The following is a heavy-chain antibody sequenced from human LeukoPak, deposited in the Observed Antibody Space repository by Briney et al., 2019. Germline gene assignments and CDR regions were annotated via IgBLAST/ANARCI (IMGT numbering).Heavy chain of an antibody. CDR2: IYYSGST. J-gene: IGHJ4*02. CDR1: GGSISSGDYY. V-gene: IGHV4-30-4*01. Sequence: SETLSLTCTVSGGSISSGDYYWSWIRQPPGKGLEWIGYIYYSGSTYYNPSLKSRVTISVDTSKNQFSLKLSSVTAADTAVYYCARDSNDYCSGGSCYVYWGQGILVTVSS. D-gene: IGHD2-15*01. CDR3: ARDSNDYCSGGSCYVY.